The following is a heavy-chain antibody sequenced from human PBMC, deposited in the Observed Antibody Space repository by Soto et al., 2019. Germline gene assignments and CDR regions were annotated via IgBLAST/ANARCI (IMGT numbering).Heavy chain of an antibody. Sequence: QVQLQQWGAGLLKPSETLSLTCAVYSGSFSGYYWSWIRQPPGKGLEWIGEIYQGLSVVYNPSLESRVTISGDSSKNQFSLKLSSVTAADTAVYYCARHGGYYVDYWGQGTLVTVSS. V-gene: IGHV4-34*01. CDR2: IYQGLSV. CDR1: SGSFSGYY. J-gene: IGHJ4*02. CDR3: ARHGGYYVDY. D-gene: IGHD3-16*01.